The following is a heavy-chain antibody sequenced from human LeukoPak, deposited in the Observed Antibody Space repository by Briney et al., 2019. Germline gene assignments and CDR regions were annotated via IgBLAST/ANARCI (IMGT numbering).Heavy chain of an antibody. V-gene: IGHV1-46*01. J-gene: IGHJ5*02. CDR1: GYTFTRYY. CDR2: INPSGGST. Sequence: ASVKVSCKASGYTFTRYYMHWVRQAPGQGLEWMGIINPSGGSTAYAQKFQGRVTMTRDMSTSTVSMELSSLRSEDTAVYYCARDGGYCSSTSCYGYWFDPWGQGTLVTVSS. D-gene: IGHD2-2*01. CDR3: ARDGGYCSSTSCYGYWFDP.